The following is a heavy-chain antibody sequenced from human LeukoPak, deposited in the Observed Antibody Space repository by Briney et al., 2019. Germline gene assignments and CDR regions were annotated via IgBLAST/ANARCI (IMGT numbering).Heavy chain of an antibody. D-gene: IGHD3-10*01. V-gene: IGHV1-69*04. Sequence: ASVKVSCKASGGTFSSYAISWVRQAPGEGLEWMGRIIPILGIANYAQKFQGRVTITADKSTSTAYMELSSLRSEDTAVYYCARDGSLTMVNDAFDIWGQGTMVTVSS. CDR3: ARDGSLTMVNDAFDI. CDR1: GGTFSSYA. J-gene: IGHJ3*02. CDR2: IIPILGIA.